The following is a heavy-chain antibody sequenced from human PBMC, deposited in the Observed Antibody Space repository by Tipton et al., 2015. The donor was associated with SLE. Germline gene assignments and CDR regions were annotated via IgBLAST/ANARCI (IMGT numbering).Heavy chain of an antibody. CDR1: GFSLSFYS. J-gene: IGHJ4*02. D-gene: IGHD6-19*01. CDR3: ARDSSGWSRDY. Sequence: SLRLSCVASGFSLSFYSMSWVRQAPGKGLEWVSTINSGASFIVYGDSVKGRFTISRDDAKNSLHLQMNSLTVEDTAVYYCARDSSGWSRDYWGQGTLVTVSS. V-gene: IGHV3-21*01. CDR2: INSGASFI.